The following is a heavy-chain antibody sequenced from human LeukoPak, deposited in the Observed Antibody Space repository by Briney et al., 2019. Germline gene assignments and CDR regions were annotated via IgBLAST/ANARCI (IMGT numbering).Heavy chain of an antibody. Sequence: ASVKVSCKASGYTFTGYHMHWVRQAPGHGLEWLGWINPNTGDTNYAQKFQGWVTMSRDTSIDTAYMELRRLRSDDTAVYYCARDRGTRYYDRSFDYWGQGSLVTVSS. CDR3: ARDRGTRYYDRSFDY. D-gene: IGHD3-22*01. J-gene: IGHJ4*02. V-gene: IGHV1-2*04. CDR1: GYTFTGYH. CDR2: INPNTGDT.